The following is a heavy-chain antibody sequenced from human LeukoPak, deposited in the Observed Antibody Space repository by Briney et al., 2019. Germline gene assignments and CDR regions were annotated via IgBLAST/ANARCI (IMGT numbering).Heavy chain of an antibody. CDR3: ASRSSSSSRAFFDY. Sequence: SETLSLTCAVYGGSFSGYYWSWIRQPPGKGLEWIGEINHSGSTNYNPSLKSRVTISVDTSKNQFSLKLSSVTAADTAVYYCASRSSSSSRAFFDYWGQGTLVTVSS. J-gene: IGHJ4*02. CDR2: INHSGST. V-gene: IGHV4-34*01. CDR1: GGSFSGYY. D-gene: IGHD6-6*01.